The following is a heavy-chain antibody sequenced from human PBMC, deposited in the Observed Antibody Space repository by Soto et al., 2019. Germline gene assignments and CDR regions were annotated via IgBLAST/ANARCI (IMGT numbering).Heavy chain of an antibody. V-gene: IGHV1-69*04. D-gene: IGHD6-6*01. J-gene: IGHJ5*02. CDR2: IIPILGIA. CDR3: ARDHSLSSSSSWFDP. CDR1: GGTFSSYT. Sequence: SVKVSCKASGGTFSSYTISWVRQAPGQGLEWMGRIIPILGIANYAQKFQGRVTITADKSTSTAYMELSSLRSEDTAVYYCARDHSLSSSSSWFDPWGQGTLVTVSS.